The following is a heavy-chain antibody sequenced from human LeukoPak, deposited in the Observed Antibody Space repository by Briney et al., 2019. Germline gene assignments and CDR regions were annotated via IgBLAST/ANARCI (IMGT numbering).Heavy chain of an antibody. V-gene: IGHV1-2*02. CDR2: IKASSGAA. CDR1: GYSFTAYY. CDR3: ARGGSGWFYNSLDP. D-gene: IGHD6-19*01. J-gene: IGHJ5*02. Sequence: ASVKVSCKASGYSFTAYYIFWVRQAPGQGLEWMGWIKASSGAAKSAQKFQDSVTMTRDSSISTVYMEVTRLRSDDTAMYYCARGGSGWFYNSLDPWGQGTLVTVSS.